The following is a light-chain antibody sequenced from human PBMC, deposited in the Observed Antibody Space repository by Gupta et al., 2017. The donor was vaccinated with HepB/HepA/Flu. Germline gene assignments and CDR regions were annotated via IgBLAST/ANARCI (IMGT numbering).Light chain of an antibody. J-gene: IGKJ1*01. Sequence: DIVMALSPDSLPVSLGERATINCKPSQCRLSRDNNMNYIAWFQQKPGQPPKMLFYWASSRESGVPDRFSGSGSGTDFTLTIAGLQAEDAAVYYCQQYYNSPQTFGQGTKVEIK. CDR2: WAS. V-gene: IGKV4-1*01. CDR1: QCRLSRDNNMNY. CDR3: QQYYNSPQT.